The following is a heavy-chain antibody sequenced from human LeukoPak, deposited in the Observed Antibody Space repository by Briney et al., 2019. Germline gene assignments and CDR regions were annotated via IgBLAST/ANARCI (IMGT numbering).Heavy chain of an antibody. CDR3: ARAHPRFDP. CDR2: IIPILGIA. J-gene: IGHJ5*02. Sequence: ASVKVSCKASGCTFSSYAISWVRQAPGQGLEWMGRIIPILGIANYAQKFQGRVTITADKSTSTAYMELSSLRSEDTAVYYCARAHPRFDPWGQGTLVTVSS. CDR1: GCTFSSYA. V-gene: IGHV1-69*04.